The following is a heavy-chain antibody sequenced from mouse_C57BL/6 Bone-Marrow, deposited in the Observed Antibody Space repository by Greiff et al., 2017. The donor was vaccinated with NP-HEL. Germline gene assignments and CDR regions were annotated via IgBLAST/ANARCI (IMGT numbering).Heavy chain of an antibody. V-gene: IGHV1-26*01. Sequence: VQLQQSGPELVKPGASVKISCKASGYTFTDYYMNWVKQSHGKSLEWIGDINPNNGGTSYNQKFKGKATLTVDKSSSTAYMELRSLTSEDSAVYYCARSYYGSSYDAMDYWGKGTSVTVSS. CDR3: ARSYYGSSYDAMDY. J-gene: IGHJ4*01. CDR2: INPNNGGT. CDR1: GYTFTDYY. D-gene: IGHD1-1*01.